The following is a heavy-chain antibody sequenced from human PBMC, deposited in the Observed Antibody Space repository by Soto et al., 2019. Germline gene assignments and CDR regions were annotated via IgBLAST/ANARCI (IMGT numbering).Heavy chain of an antibody. CDR2: IYHSGST. CDR3: ARGGGSWLTNYYYYYMDV. V-gene: IGHV4-4*02. Sequence: SETLSLTCAVSSGSISSSNWWSWVRQPPGKGLEWIGEIYHSGSTNYNPSLKSRVTISVDKSKNQFSLKLSSVTAADTAVYYCARGGGSWLTNYYYYYMDVWGKGTTVTVSS. CDR1: SGSISSSNW. J-gene: IGHJ6*03. D-gene: IGHD6-13*01.